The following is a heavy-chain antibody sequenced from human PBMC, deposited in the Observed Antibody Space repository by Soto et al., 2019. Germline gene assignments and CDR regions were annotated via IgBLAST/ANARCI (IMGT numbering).Heavy chain of an antibody. CDR2: ICYDGSNK. V-gene: IGHV3-33*01. CDR3: ARDKSVAGFDY. CDR1: VFTFSSYG. Sequence: PGSALRLSCAPSVFTFSSYGIHCVLQTPVKVLEWVAVICYDGSNKYYADSVKGRFTISRDNSKNTLYLQMNSLRAEDTAVYYCARDKSVAGFDYWGQGTLVTVSS. J-gene: IGHJ4*02. D-gene: IGHD6-19*01.